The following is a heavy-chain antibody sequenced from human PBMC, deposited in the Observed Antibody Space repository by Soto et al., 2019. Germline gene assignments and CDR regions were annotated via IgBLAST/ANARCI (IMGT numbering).Heavy chain of an antibody. CDR3: ARDRWLLLDDNYYYYYGMDV. D-gene: IGHD3-22*01. V-gene: IGHV4-59*01. CDR2: IYYSGST. J-gene: IGHJ6*02. CDR1: GGSISSYY. Sequence: QVQLQESGPGLVKPSETLSLTCTVSGGSISSYYWSWIRQPPGKGLEWIGYIYYSGSTNYNPSLKSRVTISVDTSKNQFSLKLSSVTAADTAVYYCARDRWLLLDDNYYYYYGMDVWGQGTTVTVSS.